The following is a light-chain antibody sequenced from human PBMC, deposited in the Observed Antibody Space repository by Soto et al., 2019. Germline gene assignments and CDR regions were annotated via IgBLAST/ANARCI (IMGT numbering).Light chain of an antibody. V-gene: IGKV1-39*01. J-gene: IGKJ1*01. Sequence: DIQMTQSPSSLSASVGDRVTITCRASQSISRYLNWYQQQPGKAPKLLIYAASSLQRGVPSRFSASGSVRDFTLTISSLQPEDSATYYCQQYYDFRTFGQGTKVDIK. CDR2: AAS. CDR3: QQYYDFRT. CDR1: QSISRY.